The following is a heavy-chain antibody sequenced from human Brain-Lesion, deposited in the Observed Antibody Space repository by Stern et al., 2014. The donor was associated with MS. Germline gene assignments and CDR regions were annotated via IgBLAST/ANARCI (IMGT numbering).Heavy chain of an antibody. Sequence: VQLVQSGPGLVKPSQTLSLTCTVSGDSISSGGYYWSWIRQYPGKGLEWIGYIYYNGATFYNPSLKSRVIISLDTSKNQFSLSLSSVTAADTAIYYCARDWSGSSIHLAPAYGGHIRFDPWGQGTLVTVSS. D-gene: IGHD3-16*01. J-gene: IGHJ5*02. V-gene: IGHV4-31*03. CDR1: GDSISSGGYY. CDR3: ARDWSGSSIHLAPAYGGHIRFDP. CDR2: IYYNGAT.